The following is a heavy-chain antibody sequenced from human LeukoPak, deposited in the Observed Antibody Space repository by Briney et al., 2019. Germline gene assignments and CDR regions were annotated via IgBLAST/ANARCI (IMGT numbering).Heavy chain of an antibody. J-gene: IGHJ3*02. D-gene: IGHD4-17*01. CDR2: IYYSGST. CDR3: ARGTTKRGAFDI. V-gene: IGHV4-39*01. Sequence: PSETLSLTCTVSGGSISSSSYYWGWLRQPPGKGLEWIGSIYYSGSTYYNPSLKSRVTISVDTSKNQFSLKLSSVTAADTAVYYCARGTTKRGAFDIWGQGTMVTVSS. CDR1: GGSISSSSYY.